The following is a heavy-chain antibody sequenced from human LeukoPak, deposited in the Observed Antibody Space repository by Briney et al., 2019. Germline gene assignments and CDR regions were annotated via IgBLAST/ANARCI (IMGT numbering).Heavy chain of an antibody. CDR3: ARDVTEYSSSGGGY. CDR2: MNPNSGNT. J-gene: IGHJ4*02. Sequence: GASVKVSCKASGYTFTSYGINWVRQATGQGLEWMGWMNPNSGNTGYAQKFQGRVTMTRNTSISTAYMELSSLRSEDTAVYYCARDVTEYSSSGGGYWGQGTLVTVSS. D-gene: IGHD6-6*01. V-gene: IGHV1-8*01. CDR1: GYTFTSYG.